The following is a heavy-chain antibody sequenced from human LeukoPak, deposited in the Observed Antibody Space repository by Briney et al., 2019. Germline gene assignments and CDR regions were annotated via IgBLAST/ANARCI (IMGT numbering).Heavy chain of an antibody. V-gene: IGHV4-61*01. CDR1: GGSVSSGSYY. D-gene: IGHD2-2*01. CDR2: IYYSGST. CDR3: ARYCSSTSCYANYYGMDV. Sequence: TASETLSLTCTVSGGSVSSGSYYWSWIRQPPGKGLEWIGHIYYSGSTNYNPSLKSRVTISVDTSKNQFSLKLSSVTAADTAVYYCARYCSSTSCYANYYGMDVWGQGTTVTVSS. J-gene: IGHJ6*02.